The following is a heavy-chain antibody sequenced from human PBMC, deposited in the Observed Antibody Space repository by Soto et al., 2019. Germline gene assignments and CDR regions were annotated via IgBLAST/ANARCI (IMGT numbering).Heavy chain of an antibody. Sequence: SHTLSLTCAISGDSVSSNSAAWNWIRQSPSRGLEWLGRTYYRSKWYNDYAVSVKSRITINPDTSKNQFSLQLNSVTPEDTAVYYCARSSQNYVVVPAATPDGMDVWGQGTTVTVSS. J-gene: IGHJ6*02. D-gene: IGHD2-2*01. CDR1: GDSVSSNSAA. V-gene: IGHV6-1*01. CDR2: TYYRSKWYN. CDR3: ARSSQNYVVVPAATPDGMDV.